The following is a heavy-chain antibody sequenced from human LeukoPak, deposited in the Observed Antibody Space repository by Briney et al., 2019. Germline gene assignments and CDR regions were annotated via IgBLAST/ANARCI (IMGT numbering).Heavy chain of an antibody. CDR3: ARPDGIAVASFDY. V-gene: IGHV4-39*01. CDR2: IFYSVTT. CDR1: GGSINSSSYY. Sequence: PSETLSLTCTVSGGSINSSSYYWGWLRQPPGKGLEWIGSIFYSVTTHSNPSLQSRVTISVDTSKNQFSLRLDSMTAADTAVYYCARPDGIAVASFDYWGQGFLVTVSS. J-gene: IGHJ4*02. D-gene: IGHD6-19*01.